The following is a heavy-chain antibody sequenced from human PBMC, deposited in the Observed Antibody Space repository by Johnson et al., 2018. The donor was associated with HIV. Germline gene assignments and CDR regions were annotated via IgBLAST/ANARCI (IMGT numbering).Heavy chain of an antibody. D-gene: IGHD1/OR15-1a*01. CDR3: ARDLGNWDSPRSAFDI. CDR1: GFTFSSYG. CDR2: IRYDGSNK. V-gene: IGHV3-30*02. Sequence: QVQLVESGGGVVQPGGSLRLSCAASGFTFSSYGMHWVRQAPGKGLEWVAFIRYDGSNKYYADSVKGRFPISRDNSKKPLYLQMNGLRAEDTGLYYCARDLGNWDSPRSAFDIWGQGTMVTVSS. J-gene: IGHJ3*02.